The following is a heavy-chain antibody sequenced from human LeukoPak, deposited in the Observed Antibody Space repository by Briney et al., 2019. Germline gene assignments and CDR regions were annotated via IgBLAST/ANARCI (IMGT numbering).Heavy chain of an antibody. J-gene: IGHJ4*02. Sequence: SVKVSCKASGGTFSSYASSWVRQAPGQGLEWMGGIIPIFGTANYAQKFQGRVTITADESTSTAYMELSSLRSEDTAVYYCASSTWITKTRAFDYWGQGTLVTVSS. V-gene: IGHV1-69*13. CDR1: GGTFSSYA. CDR2: IIPIFGTA. D-gene: IGHD5-12*01. CDR3: ASSTWITKTRAFDY.